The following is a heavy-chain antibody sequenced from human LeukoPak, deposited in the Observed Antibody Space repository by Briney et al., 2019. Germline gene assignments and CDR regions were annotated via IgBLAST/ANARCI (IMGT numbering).Heavy chain of an antibody. D-gene: IGHD6-13*01. CDR2: INPNSGGT. V-gene: IGHV1-2*02. CDR3: AREKPGIAPGGDHYYYYYMDV. J-gene: IGHJ6*03. CDR1: GYTFTGYY. Sequence: ASVKVSCKASGYTFTGYYMHWVRQAPGQGREWMGWINPNSGGTNYAQKFQGRATMTRDTSISTAYMALSRLRSDDTAVYYCAREKPGIAPGGDHYYYYYMDVWGKGTTVTVSS.